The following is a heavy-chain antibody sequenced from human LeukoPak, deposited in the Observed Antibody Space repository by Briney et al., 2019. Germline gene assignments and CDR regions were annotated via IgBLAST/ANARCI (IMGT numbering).Heavy chain of an antibody. CDR2: IFYTGKT. Sequence: SETLSLTCTASGGSVYTSDYYWGWVRQPPGKGPEWIGDIFYTGKTNYNPSLKSRVSISIDTSKNQFSLKLTSVTAADTAVYYCARVFDSWGQGTLVTVSS. CDR3: ARVFDS. V-gene: IGHV4-39*07. J-gene: IGHJ4*02. CDR1: GGSVYTSDYY.